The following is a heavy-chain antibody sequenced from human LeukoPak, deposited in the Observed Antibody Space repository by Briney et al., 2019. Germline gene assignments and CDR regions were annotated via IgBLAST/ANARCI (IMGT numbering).Heavy chain of an antibody. Sequence: GGSLRLSCAASGFTFSTYSMNWVRQAPGKGLEWVSCISSGSSLKYYADSVKGRFAISRDNAKNALYLQMNNLRADDTALYYCATEVPYEPAFDKWGPGTLVTVSS. CDR3: ATEVPYEPAFDK. D-gene: IGHD1-14*01. V-gene: IGHV3-48*04. CDR1: GFTFSTYS. J-gene: IGHJ4*02. CDR2: ISSGSSLK.